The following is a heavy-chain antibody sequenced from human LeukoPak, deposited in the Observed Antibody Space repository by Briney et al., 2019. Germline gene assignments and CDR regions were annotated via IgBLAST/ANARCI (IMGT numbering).Heavy chain of an antibody. Sequence: GSLRLSCAAAGFTFSSYTMNWVRQPPGKGLEWIGEINHSGSTNYNPSLKSRVTISVDTSKNQFSLKLSSVTAADTAVYYCARSSYYGSGSYDYWGQGTLVTVSS. D-gene: IGHD3-10*01. J-gene: IGHJ4*02. CDR3: ARSSYYGSGSYDY. V-gene: IGHV4-34*01. CDR2: INHSGST. CDR1: GFTFSSYT.